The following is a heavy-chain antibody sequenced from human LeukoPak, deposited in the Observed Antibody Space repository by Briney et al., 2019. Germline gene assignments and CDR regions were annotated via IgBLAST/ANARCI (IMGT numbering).Heavy chain of an antibody. CDR3: ARGGDDSGSYYPRGNY. CDR2: INQGGNQD. CDR1: GLAFSAYW. Sequence: GGSLRLSCAASGLAFSAYWMSWVRQAPGMGLEWVANINQGGNQDAYVASVRGRFTVSRDNAKNSLYLQMNSLRAEDTAVYYCARGGDDSGSYYPRGNYWGQGTLVTVSS. D-gene: IGHD3-10*01. V-gene: IGHV3-7*01. J-gene: IGHJ4*02.